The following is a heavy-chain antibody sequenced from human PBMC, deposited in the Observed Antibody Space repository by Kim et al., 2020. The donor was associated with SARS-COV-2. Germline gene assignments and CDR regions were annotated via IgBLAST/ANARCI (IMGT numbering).Heavy chain of an antibody. D-gene: IGHD5-12*01. V-gene: IGHV4-59*12. J-gene: IGHJ2*01. CDR3: ARRGRTFDL. CDR2: GIT. Sequence: GITQYNPSPKSRATISIDTSKNQFSLKVTSVTAADTAVYYCARRGRTFDLWGRGTLVTVSS.